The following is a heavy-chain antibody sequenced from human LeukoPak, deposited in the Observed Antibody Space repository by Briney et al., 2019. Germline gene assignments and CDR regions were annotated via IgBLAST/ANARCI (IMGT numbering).Heavy chain of an antibody. CDR3: AKNFLHFRSAFDY. CDR2: ISSSGSTI. CDR1: GFTFSSYE. V-gene: IGHV3-48*03. Sequence: GGSLRLSCAASGFTFSSYEMNWVRQAPGKGLEWVSYISSSGSTIYYADSVKGRFTISRDNAKNSLYLQMNSLRAEDTAIYYCAKNFLHFRSAFDYWGQGALVTVSS. J-gene: IGHJ4*02. D-gene: IGHD3-3*02.